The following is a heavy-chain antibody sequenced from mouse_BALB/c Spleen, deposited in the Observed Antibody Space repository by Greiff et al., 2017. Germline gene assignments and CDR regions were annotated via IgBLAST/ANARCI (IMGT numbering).Heavy chain of an antibody. V-gene: IGHV1-5*01. CDR3: TREYYGTAWFAY. CDR2: IYPGNSDT. CDR1: GYSFTSYW. J-gene: IGHJ3*01. D-gene: IGHD1-1*01. Sequence: VQLKQSGTVLARPGASVKMSCKASGYSFTSYWMHWVKQRPGQGLEWIGAIYPGNSDTSYNQKFKGKAKLTAVTSASTAYMELSSLTNEDSAVYYCTREYYGTAWFAYWGQGTLVTVSA.